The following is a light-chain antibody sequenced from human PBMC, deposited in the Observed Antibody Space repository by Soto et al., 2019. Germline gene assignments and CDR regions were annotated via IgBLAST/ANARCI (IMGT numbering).Light chain of an antibody. V-gene: IGKV3-15*01. CDR2: DAS. CDR3: QQYNNWPPRVT. Sequence: IVLTQSPATLSVSPGERATLSCRASQSVSSNLAWYQHKPGQAPRLLIYDASTRATGNPARFSGSGSGTDFTLTISSLQSEDFALYYCQQYNNWPPRVTFGGGTKVEIK. CDR1: QSVSSN. J-gene: IGKJ4*01.